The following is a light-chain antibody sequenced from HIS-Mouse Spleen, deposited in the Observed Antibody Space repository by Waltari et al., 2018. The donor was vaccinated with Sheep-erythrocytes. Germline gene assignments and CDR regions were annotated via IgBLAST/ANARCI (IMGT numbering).Light chain of an antibody. CDR3: CSYAGSSTYVV. V-gene: IGLV2-23*01. CDR2: EGT. J-gene: IGLJ2*01. Sequence: QSALTQPASVSGSPGQSITISCTGTSSDVGSYNLVSWYQQHPGKAPKLLMYEGTKRPSGFSTRLSGSKSGNTASLTISGLQAEDEADYYCCSYAGSSTYVVFGGGTKLTVL. CDR1: SSDVGSYNL.